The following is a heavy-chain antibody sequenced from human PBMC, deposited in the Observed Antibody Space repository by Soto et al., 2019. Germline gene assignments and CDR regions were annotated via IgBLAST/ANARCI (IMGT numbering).Heavy chain of an antibody. CDR2: IYYSGST. V-gene: IGHV4-31*01. D-gene: IGHD3-3*01. Sequence: QVQLQESGPGLVKPSQTLSLTCTVSGGSISSGGYYWSWIRQHPGKGLEWIGYIYYSGSTYYNPSLKSQVTISVHTSKNQFSLKLSSVTAADTAVYYCARAPRGFWSGYSPEGFDYWGQGTLVTVSS. CDR3: ARAPRGFWSGYSPEGFDY. CDR1: GGSISSGGYY. J-gene: IGHJ4*02.